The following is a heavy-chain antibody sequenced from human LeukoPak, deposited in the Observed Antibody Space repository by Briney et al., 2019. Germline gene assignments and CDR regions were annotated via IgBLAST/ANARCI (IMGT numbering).Heavy chain of an antibody. CDR2: FDPEDGET. J-gene: IGHJ4*02. CDR3: ARGGAVGATGFDY. V-gene: IGHV1-24*01. CDR1: GYTLTGLS. D-gene: IGHD1-26*01. Sequence: ASVTVSCKVSGYTLTGLSMHWVRQAPGKGLEWMGGFDPEDGETIYAQKFQGRVTMTTDTSTSTAYMELRSLRSDDTAVYYWARGGAVGATGFDYWGQGTLVTVSS.